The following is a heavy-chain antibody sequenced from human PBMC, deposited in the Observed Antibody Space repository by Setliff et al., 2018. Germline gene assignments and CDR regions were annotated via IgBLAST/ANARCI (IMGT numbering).Heavy chain of an antibody. V-gene: IGHV4-61*02. D-gene: IGHD1-1*01. CDR2: LHTSGST. J-gene: IGHJ6*03. Sequence: SETLSLTCAVSGGSISSGSYYWSWIRQPAGKGLEWVGRLHTSGSTNYNPSLKGRVTISVDTSRNQFSLNLTSVTAADAAVYYCARANKKLDYYYYYYMDVWGKGTTVTVSS. CDR1: GGSISSGSYY. CDR3: ARANKKLDYYYYYYMDV.